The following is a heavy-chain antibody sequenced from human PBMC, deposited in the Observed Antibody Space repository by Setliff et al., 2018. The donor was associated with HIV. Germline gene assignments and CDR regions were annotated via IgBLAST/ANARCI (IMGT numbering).Heavy chain of an antibody. V-gene: IGHV4-59*01. J-gene: IGHJ6*03. D-gene: IGHD1-7*01. Sequence: KASETLSLTCTVSGGSISGYYWSWIRQPPGKGLEWIGYIYYIGNTNYNPSLKGRVTLSVDTSKNQLSLKLSSVTAADTAVYYCARGDGTKYYYYYYMDVWGKGTTVTVSS. CDR3: ARGDGTKYYYYYYMDV. CDR1: GGSISGYY. CDR2: IYYIGNT.